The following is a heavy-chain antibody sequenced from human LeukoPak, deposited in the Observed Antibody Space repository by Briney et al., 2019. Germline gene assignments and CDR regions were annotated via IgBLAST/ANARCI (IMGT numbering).Heavy chain of an antibody. CDR2: FYGSGSA. Sequence: SETLSLTCTVSGDSISSGAYYWSWIRQPPGKGLEWIGYFYGSGSASYNPSLKSRVTISVDRSNNQFSLKMSSVTAADTAVYYCARGGDYSLDYWDQGTLVTVSS. V-gene: IGHV4-30-2*01. CDR3: ARGGDYSLDY. CDR1: GDSISSGAYY. D-gene: IGHD4-11*01. J-gene: IGHJ4*02.